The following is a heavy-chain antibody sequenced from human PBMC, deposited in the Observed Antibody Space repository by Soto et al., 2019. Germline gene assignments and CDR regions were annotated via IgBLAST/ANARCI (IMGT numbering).Heavy chain of an antibody. CDR1: GFTFSSYW. CDR3: AREAAGWPTSYYFDY. J-gene: IGHJ4*02. D-gene: IGHD2-15*01. V-gene: IGHV3-7*01. Sequence: GSLRLSCAASGFTFSSYWMSWVRQAPGKGLEWVANIKQDGSEKYYVDSVKGRFTISRDNAKNSLYLQMNSLRAEDTAVYYCAREAAGWPTSYYFDYWGQGTLVTVSS. CDR2: IKQDGSEK.